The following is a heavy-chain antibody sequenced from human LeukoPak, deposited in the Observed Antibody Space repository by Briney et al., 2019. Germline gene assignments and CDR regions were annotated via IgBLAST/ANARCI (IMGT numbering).Heavy chain of an antibody. CDR2: IKQDGSEK. CDR1: GFTFSSNW. Sequence: GGSLRLSCVASGFTFSSNWMSWDRQAPGKGLEWVANIKQDGSEKYYVDSVKGRFTISRDNAKNSLSLQMNSLRAEDTAVYYCARGKDSSSWYNFDYWGQGILVTVSS. J-gene: IGHJ4*02. V-gene: IGHV3-7*04. D-gene: IGHD6-13*01. CDR3: ARGKDSSSWYNFDY.